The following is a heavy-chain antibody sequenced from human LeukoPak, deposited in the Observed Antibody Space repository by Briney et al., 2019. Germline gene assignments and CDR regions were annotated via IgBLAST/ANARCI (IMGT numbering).Heavy chain of an antibody. V-gene: IGHV4-39*07. D-gene: IGHD2-21*02. CDR3: ARVNCGGDCYSNYYYYGMDV. CDR2: IFYSGSA. J-gene: IGHJ6*02. Sequence: KPSETLSLTCTVSGGSISSSSYYWRWIRQPPGKGLEWIGSIFYSGSAYDNPSLKSRVSMSIDTSKNQFSLKLSSVTAADTAVYYCARVNCGGDCYSNYYYYGMDVWGQGTTVTVSS. CDR1: GGSISSSSYY.